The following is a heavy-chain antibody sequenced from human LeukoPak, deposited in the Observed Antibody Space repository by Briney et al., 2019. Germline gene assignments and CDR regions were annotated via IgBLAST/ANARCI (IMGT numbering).Heavy chain of an antibody. CDR3: ASYGEYYYDSSGYYRLLDY. D-gene: IGHD3-22*01. V-gene: IGHV4-39*01. J-gene: IGHJ4*02. CDR2: IYYSGST. Sequence: SETLSLTCTVSGGSISSSSYYWGWIRQPPGKGLEWIGSIYYSGSTYYNPSLKSRVTISVDTSKNQFSLKLSSATAADTAVYYCASYGEYYYDSSGYYRLLDYWGQGTLVTVSS. CDR1: GGSISSSSYY.